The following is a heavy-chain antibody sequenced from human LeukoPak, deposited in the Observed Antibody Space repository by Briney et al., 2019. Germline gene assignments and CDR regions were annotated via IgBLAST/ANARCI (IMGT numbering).Heavy chain of an antibody. V-gene: IGHV1-46*01. CDR3: ARGGYCSGGSCYADDAFDI. CDR1: GYTFTSYY. CDR2: INPSGGST. Sequence: ASVKVSCKASGYTFTSYYMHWVRQAPGQGLEWMGIINPSGGSTSYAQKFQGRDTMTRDTSTSTVYMELSSLRSEDTAVYYCARGGYCSGGSCYADDAFDIWGQGTMVTVSS. D-gene: IGHD2-15*01. J-gene: IGHJ3*02.